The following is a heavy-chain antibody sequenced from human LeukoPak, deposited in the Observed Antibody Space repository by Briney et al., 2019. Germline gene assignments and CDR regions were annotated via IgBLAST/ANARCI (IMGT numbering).Heavy chain of an antibody. J-gene: IGHJ4*02. D-gene: IGHD3-10*01. CDR3: ARENGRGVISPYYDL. V-gene: IGHV3-7*01. Sequence: PGGSLRLSCVVSGFTFSNWWMSWVRQAPGKGLEYVANIKEDGTEKNYMDSAKGRFTISRDNAKNSLYLQMNSLRAEDTAVYYCARENGRGVISPYYDLWGQGTLVTVTS. CDR2: IKEDGTEK. CDR1: GFTFSNWW.